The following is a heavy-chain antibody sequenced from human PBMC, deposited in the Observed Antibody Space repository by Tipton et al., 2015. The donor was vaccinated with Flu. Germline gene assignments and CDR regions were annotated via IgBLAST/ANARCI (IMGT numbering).Heavy chain of an antibody. D-gene: IGHD3-3*01. CDR2: IYHSGST. V-gene: IGHV4-38-2*02. J-gene: IGHJ4*02. CDR3: ARDTVTIPRALDY. CDR1: GYSISSGYY. Sequence: LRLSCAVSGYSISSGYYWGWIRQPPGEGLEWIGSIYHSGSTYYNPSLKSRVTISVDSSKNQFSLKLSSVTAADTAVYYCARDTVTIPRALDYWGRGTLVTVSS.